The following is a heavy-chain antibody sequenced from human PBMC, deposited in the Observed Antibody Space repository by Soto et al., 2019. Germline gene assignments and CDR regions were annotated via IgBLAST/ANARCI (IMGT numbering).Heavy chain of an antibody. CDR3: ARATVTTWYYFDY. CDR1: GFTFSSYA. Sequence: QVQLVESGGGVVQPGRSLRLSCAASGFTFSSYAMHWVRQAPGKGLEWVAVISYDGSNKYYADSVKGRFTISSDNSKNTLYLQMNSLRAEDTAVYYCARATVTTWYYFDYWGQGTLVTVSS. J-gene: IGHJ4*02. V-gene: IGHV3-30-3*01. D-gene: IGHD4-17*01. CDR2: ISYDGSNK.